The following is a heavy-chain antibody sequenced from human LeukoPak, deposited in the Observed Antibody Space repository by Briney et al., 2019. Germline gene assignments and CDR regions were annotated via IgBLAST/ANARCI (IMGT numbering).Heavy chain of an antibody. J-gene: IGHJ3*02. CDR3: AKDGSGVVALGDAFDT. CDR1: GFTFSSYA. D-gene: IGHD3-22*01. CDR2: ISGSGGST. Sequence: PGGSLRLSCAASGFTFSSYAMRWVRQAPGKGLEWVSGISGSGGSTYYADSVKGRFTISRDNSKNTLYLQMNSLRAEDTAVYYCAKDGSGVVALGDAFDTWGQGTMF. V-gene: IGHV3-23*01.